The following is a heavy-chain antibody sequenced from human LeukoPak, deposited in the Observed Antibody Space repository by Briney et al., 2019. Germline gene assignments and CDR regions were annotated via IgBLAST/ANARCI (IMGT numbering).Heavy chain of an antibody. J-gene: IGHJ5*02. CDR3: ARASAYCTNGVCFQPGPKNWFDP. CDR1: GYTFTSYG. D-gene: IGHD2-8*01. V-gene: IGHV1-46*01. Sequence: ASVKVSCKASGYTFTSYGISWVRQAPGQGLEWMGIINPSGGSTSYAQKFQGRVTMTRDMSTSTVYMELSSLRSEDTAVYYCARASAYCTNGVCFQPGPKNWFDPWGQRTLVTVSS. CDR2: INPSGGST.